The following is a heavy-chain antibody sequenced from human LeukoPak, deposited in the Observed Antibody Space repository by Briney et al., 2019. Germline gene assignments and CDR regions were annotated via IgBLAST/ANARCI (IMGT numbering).Heavy chain of an antibody. D-gene: IGHD1-26*01. CDR3: AKDHRRLTIVGATTHFDY. CDR1: GLTFSSYG. J-gene: IGHJ4*02. Sequence: GGSLRLSCAASGLTFSSYGMHWVRQAPGKGLEWVAFIRYDGSNKYYADSVKGRFTISRDNSKNTLYLQMNSLRAEDTAVYYCAKDHRRLTIVGATTHFDYWGQGTLVTVSS. V-gene: IGHV3-30*02. CDR2: IRYDGSNK.